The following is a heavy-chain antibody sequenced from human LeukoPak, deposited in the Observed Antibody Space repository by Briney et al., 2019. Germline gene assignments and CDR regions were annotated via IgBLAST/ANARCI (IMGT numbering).Heavy chain of an antibody. J-gene: IGHJ4*02. V-gene: IGHV4-4*07. CDR2: IYTSGST. CDR3: ARGVVSRGSYYFDY. CDR1: GGSISSYY. D-gene: IGHD1-26*01. Sequence: SETLSLTCTVSGGSISSYYWSWIRQPAGKGLEWIGCIYTSGSTNYNPSLKSRVTMSVDTSKNQFSLKLSSVTAADTAVYYCARGVVSRGSYYFDYWGQGTLVTVSS.